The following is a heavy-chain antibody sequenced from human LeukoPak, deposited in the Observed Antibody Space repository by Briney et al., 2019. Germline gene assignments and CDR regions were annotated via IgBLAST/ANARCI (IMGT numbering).Heavy chain of an antibody. J-gene: IGHJ5*02. V-gene: IGHV7-4-1*02. CDR2: INTNTGNP. CDR3: ARAGGEYYDYVWGSSSWFDP. D-gene: IGHD3-16*01. Sequence: ASVKVSCKASGYTFTSYAMNWVRQAPGQGLEWMGWINTNTGNPTYAQGFTGRFVFSLDTSVSTAYLQISSLKAEDTAVYYCARAGGEYYDYVWGSSSWFDPWGQGTLVTVSS. CDR1: GYTFTSYA.